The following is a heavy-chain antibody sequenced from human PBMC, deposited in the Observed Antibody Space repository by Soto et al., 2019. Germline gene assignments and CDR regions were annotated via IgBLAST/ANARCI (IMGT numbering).Heavy chain of an antibody. CDR2: IYYSGST. D-gene: IGHD4-17*01. V-gene: IGHV4-59*01. CDR1: GGSISSYY. J-gene: IGHJ5*02. Sequence: SETLSLTCTVSGGSISSYYWSWIRQPPGKGLEWIGYIYYSGSTSYNPSLKSRVTISVDTSKNQFSLKLSSVTAADTAMYYCARVAGVRYPFDPWGQGTLVTVSS. CDR3: ARVAGVRYPFDP.